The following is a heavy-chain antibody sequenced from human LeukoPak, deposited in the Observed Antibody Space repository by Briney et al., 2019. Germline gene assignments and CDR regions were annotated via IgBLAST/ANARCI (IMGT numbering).Heavy chain of an antibody. V-gene: IGHV3-13*04. Sequence: GGSLRLSCAASGFTFSSYDMHWVRQGTGKGLEWVSAIGTAGDTYYPGSVKGRFTISRDNAKNSLYLQMNSLRAEDTAVYYCAVAYYYGSGDAFDIWGQGTKVTVSS. D-gene: IGHD3-10*01. CDR3: AVAYYYGSGDAFDI. CDR1: GFTFSSYD. CDR2: IGTAGDT. J-gene: IGHJ3*02.